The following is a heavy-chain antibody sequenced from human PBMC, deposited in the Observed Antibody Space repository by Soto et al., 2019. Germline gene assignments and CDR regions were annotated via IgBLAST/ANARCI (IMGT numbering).Heavy chain of an antibody. CDR2: IWYCLSNK. J-gene: IGHJ4*02. CDR1: GFTFSRYG. D-gene: IGHD5-18*01. CDR3: ARDGGTNVDTAMVIVY. V-gene: IGHV3-33*01. Sequence: GGSLRLSCAASGFTFSRYGMQWVRQAPGNGLGCVALIWYCLSNKYYADSVEGRFTISRYNSKNTLYLQMNSLRVEDTALYYFARDGGTNVDTAMVIVYWGQGTMVTVSS.